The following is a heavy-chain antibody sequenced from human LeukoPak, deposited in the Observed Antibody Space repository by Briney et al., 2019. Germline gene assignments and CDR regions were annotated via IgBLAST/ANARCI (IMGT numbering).Heavy chain of an antibody. CDR1: GFTFSSYS. J-gene: IGHJ4*02. CDR3: ARGVVPAAPPYYYGSGSYSL. Sequence: IPGGSLRLSCAASGFTFSSYSMNLVRQAPGKGLEWVSSISSSSSYIYYADSVKGRFTISRDNAKNSLYLQMNSLRAEDTAVYYCARGVVPAAPPYYYGSGSYSLWGQGTLVTVSS. V-gene: IGHV3-21*01. CDR2: ISSSSSYI. D-gene: IGHD3-10*01.